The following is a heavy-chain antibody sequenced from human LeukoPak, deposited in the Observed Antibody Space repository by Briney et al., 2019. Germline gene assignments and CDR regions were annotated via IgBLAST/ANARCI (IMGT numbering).Heavy chain of an antibody. CDR3: ARDWRGSGSYYFDY. D-gene: IGHD3-10*01. CDR2: ISYDGSNK. CDR1: GFTFCSYA. V-gene: IGHV3-30*04. Sequence: PGGSLRLSCAASGFTFCSYAMHWVRQAPGKGLEWVAVISYDGSNKYYADSVKGRFTISRDNSKNTLYLQMNSLRAEDTAVYYCARDWRGSGSYYFDYWGQGTLVTVSS. J-gene: IGHJ4*02.